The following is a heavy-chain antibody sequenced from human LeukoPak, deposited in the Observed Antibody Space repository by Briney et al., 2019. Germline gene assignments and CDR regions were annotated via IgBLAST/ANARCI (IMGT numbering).Heavy chain of an antibody. CDR3: ARGIDSGSYPGFDY. Sequence: ASVKVSCKASGYTLTDYYMHWVRQAPGQGLEWMGWINPNSGGTNYAQKFQGRVTMTRDTSISTAYMELSRLRSDDTAVYYCARGIDSGSYPGFDYWGQGTLVTVSS. V-gene: IGHV1-2*02. J-gene: IGHJ4*02. CDR2: INPNSGGT. D-gene: IGHD1-26*01. CDR1: GYTLTDYY.